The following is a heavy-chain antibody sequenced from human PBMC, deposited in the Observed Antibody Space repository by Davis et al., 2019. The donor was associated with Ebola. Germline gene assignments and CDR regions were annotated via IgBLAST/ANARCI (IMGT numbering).Heavy chain of an antibody. J-gene: IGHJ4*02. Sequence: PGESLKISCAASGFTFSSYAMSWVRQAPGKGLEWVSAISGSGGSTYYADSVKGRFTISRDNSKNTLYLQMNSLRAEDTALYYCAKDPQGALIAAAGTVGDYWGQGTLVTVSS. CDR2: ISGSGGST. CDR1: GFTFSSYA. D-gene: IGHD6-13*01. V-gene: IGHV3-23*01. CDR3: AKDPQGALIAAAGTVGDY.